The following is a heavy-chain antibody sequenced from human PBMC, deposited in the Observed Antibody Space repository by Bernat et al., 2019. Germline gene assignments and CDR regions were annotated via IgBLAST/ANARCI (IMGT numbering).Heavy chain of an antibody. CDR2: INHSGST. V-gene: IGHV4-34*01. J-gene: IGHJ3*02. CDR1: GGSFSGYY. D-gene: IGHD3-22*01. CDR3: ARGPNYYDSSGYYYVQNARRPRWASGAFDI. Sequence: QVQLQQWGAGLLKPSETLSLTCAVYGGSFSGYYWSWIRQPPGKGLEWIGEINHSGSTNYNPSLKSRVTISVDTSKNQFSLKLSSVTAADTAVYYCARGPNYYDSSGYYYVQNARRPRWASGAFDIWGQGTMVTVSS.